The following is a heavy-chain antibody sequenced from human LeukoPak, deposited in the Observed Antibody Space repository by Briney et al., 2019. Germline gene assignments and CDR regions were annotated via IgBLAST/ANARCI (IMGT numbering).Heavy chain of an antibody. V-gene: IGHV3-15*01. CDR1: GFTFSNAW. CDR3: TTVDTAMVSRRAFDI. CDR2: IKSKTDGGTT. Sequence: GGSLRLSCAASGFTFSNAWMSWVRQAPGKGLEWVGRIKSKTDGGTTDYAAPVKGRFTIPRDDSKNTLYLQMNSLKTEDTAVYYCTTVDTAMVSRRAFDIWGQGTMVTVSS. J-gene: IGHJ3*02. D-gene: IGHD5-18*01.